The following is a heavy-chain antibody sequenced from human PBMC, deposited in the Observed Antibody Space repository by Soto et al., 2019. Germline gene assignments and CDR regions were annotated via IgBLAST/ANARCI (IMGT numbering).Heavy chain of an antibody. CDR2: IYSGGST. V-gene: IGHV3-53*01. CDR1: GVTVSSND. CDR3: ARAGLGRGYYYYGMDV. J-gene: IGHJ6*02. D-gene: IGHD6-19*01. Sequence: RLSCAASGVTVSSNDMSLVRKAPGKGLEWVSVIYSGGSTYYADSVKGRFTISRDNSKNTLYLQMDSLRAEDTAVYYCARAGLGRGYYYYGMDVWGQGTTVTVSS.